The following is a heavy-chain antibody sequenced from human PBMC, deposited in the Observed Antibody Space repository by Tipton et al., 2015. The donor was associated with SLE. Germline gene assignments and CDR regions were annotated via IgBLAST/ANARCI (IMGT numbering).Heavy chain of an antibody. J-gene: IGHJ2*01. V-gene: IGHV4-61*02. CDR1: GGSISSGSYY. Sequence: TLSLTCTVSGGSISSGSYYWSWIRQPAGKGLEWIGRIYTSGSTNYNPSLKSRVTISVDTSKNQFSLKLSSVTAADTAVYYCARDRRGWYVDLWGRGTLVTVSS. CDR2: IYTSGST. CDR3: ARDRRGWYVDL. D-gene: IGHD3-10*01.